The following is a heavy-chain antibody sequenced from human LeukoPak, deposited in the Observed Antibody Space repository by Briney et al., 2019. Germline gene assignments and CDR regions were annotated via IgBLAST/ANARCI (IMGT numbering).Heavy chain of an antibody. CDR2: IGTAGDT. Sequence: GGSLRLSCAASGFTFSSYDMHWVRQATGKGLEWVSAIGTAGDTYYPGSVKGRFTISRENAKNTLYLQMNSLRAEDTAIYYCVHSSPDYWGQGTLVTVSS. CDR3: VHSSPDY. V-gene: IGHV3-13*01. J-gene: IGHJ4*02. CDR1: GFTFSSYD. D-gene: IGHD6-13*01.